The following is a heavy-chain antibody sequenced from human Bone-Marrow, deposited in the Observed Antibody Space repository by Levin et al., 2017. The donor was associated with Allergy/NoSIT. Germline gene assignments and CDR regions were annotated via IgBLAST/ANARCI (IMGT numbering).Heavy chain of an antibody. D-gene: IGHD3-16*02. J-gene: IGHJ3*02. CDR3: AKDIRFFSLGELSYDAFDI. Sequence: GESLKISCAASGFTFDDYAMHWVRQAPGKGLEWVSLISWDGGSTYYADSVKGRFTISRDNSKNSLYLQMNSLRAEDTALYYCAKDIRFFSLGELSYDAFDIWGQGTMVTVSS. CDR2: ISWDGGST. V-gene: IGHV3-43D*04. CDR1: GFTFDDYA.